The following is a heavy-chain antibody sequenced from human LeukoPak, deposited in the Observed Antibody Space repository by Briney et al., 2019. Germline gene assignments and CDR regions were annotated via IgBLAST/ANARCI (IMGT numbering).Heavy chain of an antibody. CDR3: ASLTRRSIAAAGTPY. Sequence: ASVKVSCKASGYTFTSYYMHWVRQAPGQGLEWMGIINPSGGSTSYAQKFQGRVTMTRDTSTSTVYMELSSLRSEATAVYYCASLTRRSIAAAGTPYWGQGTLVTVSS. CDR2: INPSGGST. CDR1: GYTFTSYY. J-gene: IGHJ4*02. V-gene: IGHV1-46*01. D-gene: IGHD6-13*01.